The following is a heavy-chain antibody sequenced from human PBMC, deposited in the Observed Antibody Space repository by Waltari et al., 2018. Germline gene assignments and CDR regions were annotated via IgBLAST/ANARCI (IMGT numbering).Heavy chain of an antibody. CDR2: INHSGTT. J-gene: IGHJ6*02. D-gene: IGHD2-15*01. V-gene: IGHV4-34*01. Sequence: QVQLQQWGAGLLKPSETLSLTCGVYGGSLSGSYWNWIRQPPGKGLEWIGEINHSGTTNYNPSLRSRLTISVDTSKKQFSVRLSTVTAADTAVYYCARVVLCSGGSCYSGEIDVWGQGTTVTVSS. CDR1: GGSLSGSY. CDR3: ARVVLCSGGSCYSGEIDV.